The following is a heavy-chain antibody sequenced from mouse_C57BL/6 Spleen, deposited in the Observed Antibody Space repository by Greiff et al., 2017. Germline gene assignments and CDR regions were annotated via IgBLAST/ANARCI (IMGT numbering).Heavy chain of an antibody. CDR3: ARAYTVVDYAMDY. D-gene: IGHD1-1*01. CDR2: IYIGNGYT. CDR1: GYTFTSYG. J-gene: IGHJ4*01. Sequence: EVKLVESGAELVRPGFSVKMSCKTSGYTFTSYGINWVRQRPGQGLEWIGYIYIGNGYTEYNEKFKGKATLTSDTSSSTAYMQLSSLTSEDSAIYFGARAYTVVDYAMDYWGQGTSVTVSS. V-gene: IGHV1-58*01.